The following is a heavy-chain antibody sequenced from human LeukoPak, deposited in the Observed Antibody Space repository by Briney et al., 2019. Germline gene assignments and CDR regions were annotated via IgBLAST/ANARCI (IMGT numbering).Heavy chain of an antibody. J-gene: IGHJ4*02. Sequence: SETLSLTCAVYGGSFSGYYWSWIRQPPGKGLEWIGEINHSGGTNYNPSLKSRVTISVDTSKNQFSLKLSSVTAADTAVYYCARDNRADYYYDSSGYFGFDYWGQGTLVTVSS. CDR1: GGSFSGYY. CDR2: INHSGGT. V-gene: IGHV4-34*01. CDR3: ARDNRADYYYDSSGYFGFDY. D-gene: IGHD3-22*01.